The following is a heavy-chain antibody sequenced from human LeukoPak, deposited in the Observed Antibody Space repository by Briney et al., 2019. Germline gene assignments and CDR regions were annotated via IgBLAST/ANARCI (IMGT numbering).Heavy chain of an antibody. Sequence: GGSLRLSCAASGFVFSDYSMNWVRQAPGKGLEWVANIRGSGSGMGYGSYYADSVKGRSTISRDNAKTSLYLQMNSLRADDTAVYYCARDDNWGFDYWGQGALVTVSS. CDR3: ARDDNWGFDY. J-gene: IGHJ4*02. CDR1: GFVFSDYS. D-gene: IGHD7-27*01. V-gene: IGHV3-48*04. CDR2: IRGSGSGM.